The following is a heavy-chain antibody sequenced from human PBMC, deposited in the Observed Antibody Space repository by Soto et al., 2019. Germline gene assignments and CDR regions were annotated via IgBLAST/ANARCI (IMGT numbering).Heavy chain of an antibody. V-gene: IGHV5-10-1*01. D-gene: IGHD4-4*01. Sequence: GESLKISCKGSGYSFTSYWISWVRQMPGKGLEWMGRIDPSDSYTNYSPSFQGHVTISADKSISTAYLQWSSLKASDTAMYYCARLTTEKYYYYYGMDVWGQGTTVTVSS. J-gene: IGHJ6*02. CDR1: GYSFTSYW. CDR3: ARLTTEKYYYYYGMDV. CDR2: IDPSDSYT.